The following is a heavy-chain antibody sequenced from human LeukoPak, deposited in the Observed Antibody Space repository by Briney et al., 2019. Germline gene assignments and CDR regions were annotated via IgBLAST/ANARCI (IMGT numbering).Heavy chain of an antibody. V-gene: IGHV4-61*05. CDR2: IYYSGST. Sequence: SETLSLTCSVSGDSISTMSYYWGWIRQPPGKGLEWIGYIYYSGSTNYNPSLKSRVTISVDTSKNQFSLQLTSVTAADTAVYYCAGAVAGEEYYFDYWGQGTLVTVSS. D-gene: IGHD6-19*01. CDR1: GDSISTMSYY. CDR3: AGAVAGEEYYFDY. J-gene: IGHJ4*02.